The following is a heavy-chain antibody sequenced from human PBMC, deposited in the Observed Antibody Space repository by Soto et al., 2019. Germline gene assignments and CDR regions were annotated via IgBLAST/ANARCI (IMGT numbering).Heavy chain of an antibody. CDR2: IKSKTDGGTT. V-gene: IGHV3-15*01. Sequence: PGGSLRLSCAASGFTFSNAWMSWVRQAPGKGLEWVGRIKSKTDGGTTDYAAPVKGRFTISRDDSKNTLYLQMNSLKTEDTAVYYCTTELYYYDSSGYYWLDYWGQGTPVTVSS. CDR3: TTELYYYDSSGYYWLDY. D-gene: IGHD3-22*01. J-gene: IGHJ4*02. CDR1: GFTFSNAW.